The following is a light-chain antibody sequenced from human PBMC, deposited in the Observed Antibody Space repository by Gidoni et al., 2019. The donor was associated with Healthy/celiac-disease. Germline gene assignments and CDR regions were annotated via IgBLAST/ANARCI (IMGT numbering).Light chain of an antibody. Sequence: DIVMTQSPLTLPVTHGEPASISCRSSQSLLHSNGYNYLDWYLQKPGQSQQLLIYLGSNRASGVPDRFSGSGSGTDFTLKISRVEAEDVGVYYCMQALQTPRTFGQGTKLEIK. CDR2: LGS. CDR3: MQALQTPRT. J-gene: IGKJ2*01. CDR1: QSLLHSNGYNY. V-gene: IGKV2-28*01.